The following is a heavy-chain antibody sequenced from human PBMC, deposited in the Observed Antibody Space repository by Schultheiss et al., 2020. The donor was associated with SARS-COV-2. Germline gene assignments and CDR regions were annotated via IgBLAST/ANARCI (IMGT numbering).Heavy chain of an antibody. CDR1: GGSISSGTYC. Sequence: SETLSLTCTVSGGSISSGTYCWSWIRQPAGKGLEWIGRIYPSGATDYNPSLKSRVTISVDASKNQFSLKLSSVTAADTAVYYCARGRGRAARRTPFFDPWGQGTLVTVSS. CDR3: ARGRGRAARRTPFFDP. D-gene: IGHD6-6*01. V-gene: IGHV4-61*02. CDR2: IYPSGAT. J-gene: IGHJ5*02.